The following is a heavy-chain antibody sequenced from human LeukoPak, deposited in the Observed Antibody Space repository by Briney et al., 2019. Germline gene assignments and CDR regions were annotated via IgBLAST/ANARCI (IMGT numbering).Heavy chain of an antibody. J-gene: IGHJ6*03. CDR2: ISSSSSYI. Sequence: GGSLRLSCAASGFTFSTYTMNWVRQAPGKGLEWVSSISSSSSYIYYADSVKGRFTISRDNAKNSLYLQMNSLRAEDTAVYYCAKDGGEYYDILTGYYPRLYYMDVWGKGTTVTISS. CDR3: AKDGGEYYDILTGYYPRLYYMDV. D-gene: IGHD3-9*01. CDR1: GFTFSTYT. V-gene: IGHV3-21*04.